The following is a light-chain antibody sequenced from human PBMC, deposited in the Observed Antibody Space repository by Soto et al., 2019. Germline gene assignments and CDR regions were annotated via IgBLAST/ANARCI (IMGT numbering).Light chain of an antibody. J-gene: IGKJ4*01. CDR3: QQYNNLPPVT. Sequence: EIVMTQSPATLSVSPGERATLSCRASQSVSSNLAWYQQKPGQAPRLLIYGASIRATGIPARFSGGGSGTDFTLTISRLQAEDFAVYYWQQYNNLPPVTFGGGTKVEIK. CDR1: QSVSSN. CDR2: GAS. V-gene: IGKV3D-15*01.